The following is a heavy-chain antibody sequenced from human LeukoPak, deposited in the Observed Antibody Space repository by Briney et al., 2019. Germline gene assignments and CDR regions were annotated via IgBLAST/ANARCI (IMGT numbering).Heavy chain of an antibody. CDR2: ISSSSSYI. J-gene: IGHJ4*02. Sequence: GGSLRLSCAASGFTFSSYSMNWVRQAPGKGLEWVSSISSSSSYIYYVDSVKGRFTISRDNAKNSLYLQMNSLRAEDTAVYYCARDQSGELQFGYWGQGTLVTVSS. CDR3: ARDQSGELQFGY. V-gene: IGHV3-21*01. D-gene: IGHD1-26*01. CDR1: GFTFSSYS.